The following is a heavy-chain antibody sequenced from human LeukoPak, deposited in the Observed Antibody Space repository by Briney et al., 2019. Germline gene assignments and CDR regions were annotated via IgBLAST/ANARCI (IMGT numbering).Heavy chain of an antibody. V-gene: IGHV3-11*01. CDR2: ISSSGSTI. D-gene: IGHD3-9*01. CDR3: AKDSVLRYFDWLLPFDY. J-gene: IGHJ4*02. Sequence: GGSLRLSCAVSGFTFSDYYMSWLRQAPGKGLEGVSYISSSGSTIYYADSVKGRFTISRDNAKNSLYLQMNSLRAEDTAVYYCAKDSVLRYFDWLLPFDYWGQGTLVTVSS. CDR1: GFTFSDYY.